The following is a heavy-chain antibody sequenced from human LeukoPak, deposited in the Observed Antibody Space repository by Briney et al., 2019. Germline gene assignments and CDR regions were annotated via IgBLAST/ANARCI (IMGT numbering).Heavy chain of an antibody. V-gene: IGHV4-30-4*01. CDR3: ACQFLEYDYFDY. CDR2: IYYSGST. Sequence: SETLSLTCTVSGGSISSGDYYWSWIRQPPGKGLEWIGYIYYSGSTYYNPSLKSRVTISVDTSKNQFSLKLSSVTAADTAVYYCACQFLEYDYFDYWGQGTLVTVSS. J-gene: IGHJ4*02. D-gene: IGHD3-3*01. CDR1: GGSISSGDYY.